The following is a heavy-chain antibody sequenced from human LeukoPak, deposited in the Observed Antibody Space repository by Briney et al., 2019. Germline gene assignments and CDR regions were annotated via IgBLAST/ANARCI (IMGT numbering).Heavy chain of an antibody. CDR2: ISGSGGST. Sequence: GGSLRLSCAASGFTFSSYAMSWVRQAPGKGLEWVSAISGSGGSTYYADSVKGRFTISRDNAKNMLYPQMNSLRAEDTAVYYCARDPNGNWWFDPWGQGTLVTVSS. J-gene: IGHJ5*02. CDR1: GFTFSSYA. V-gene: IGHV3-23*01. CDR3: ARDPNGNWWFDP.